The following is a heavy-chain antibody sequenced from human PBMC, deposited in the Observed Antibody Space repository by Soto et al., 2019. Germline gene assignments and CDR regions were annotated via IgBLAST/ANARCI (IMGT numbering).Heavy chain of an antibody. V-gene: IGHV1-2*02. J-gene: IGHJ6*02. D-gene: IGHD4-4*01. CDR1: GYTFTSYG. CDR2: INPNSGGT. CDR3: ARDLAVTRKPYYYYGVDV. Sequence: GASVKVSCKASGYTFTSYGISWVRQAPGQGLEWMGWINPNSGGTNYAQKFQGRVTMTRDTSISTAYMELSRLRSDDTAVYYCARDLAVTRKPYYYYGVDVWGRGTTVTVSS.